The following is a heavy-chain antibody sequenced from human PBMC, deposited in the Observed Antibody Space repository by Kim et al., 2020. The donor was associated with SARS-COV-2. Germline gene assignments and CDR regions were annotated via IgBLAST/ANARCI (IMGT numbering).Heavy chain of an antibody. D-gene: IGHD6-19*01. Sequence: GRFTISRDNSKNTVSLQMTSLSAYDTAVYYCAKDRGGYTSGWYKGGYHFDYWGQGTLVTVSS. V-gene: IGHV3-23*01. J-gene: IGHJ4*02. CDR3: AKDRGGYTSGWYKGGYHFDY.